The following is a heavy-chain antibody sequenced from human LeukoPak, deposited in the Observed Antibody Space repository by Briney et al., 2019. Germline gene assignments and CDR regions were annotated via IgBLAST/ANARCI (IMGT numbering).Heavy chain of an antibody. D-gene: IGHD1-26*01. Sequence: KSSETLSLTCTVSGGSISSYYWSWIRQPPGKGLEWIGDIYYSGITNYNPSLKSRVTISVDTSQNQFSLKLKPVTGGDAAVYYCARDSRSGDAFDIWGQGTKVTVSS. CDR3: ARDSRSGDAFDI. V-gene: IGHV4-59*01. CDR2: IYYSGIT. CDR1: GGSISSYY. J-gene: IGHJ3*02.